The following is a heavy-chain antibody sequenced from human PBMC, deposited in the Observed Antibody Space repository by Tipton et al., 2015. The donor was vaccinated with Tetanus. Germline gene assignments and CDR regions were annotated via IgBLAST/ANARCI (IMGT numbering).Heavy chain of an antibody. J-gene: IGHJ4*02. V-gene: IGHV3-53*01. CDR1: GLPVITNY. CDR3: ARDLGQSYFDY. CDR2: IYSGGTT. Sequence: SLRLSCAASGLPVITNYMSWVRQAPGKGLEWVSTIYSGGTTFYADSVKGRFTISRDNSNSTLFLLMNSLGAEDTAVYYCARDLGQSYFDYWGQGTLVTVSS. D-gene: IGHD7-27*01.